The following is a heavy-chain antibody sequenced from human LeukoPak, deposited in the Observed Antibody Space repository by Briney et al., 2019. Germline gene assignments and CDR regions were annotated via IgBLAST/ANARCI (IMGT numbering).Heavy chain of an antibody. CDR3: ARDRRYYYGSGSYLIWFDP. CDR1: GFTFSSYG. Sequence: PGRPLRLSCAASGFTFSSYGMHWVRQAPGKGLEWVAVISYDGSNKYYADSVKGRFTISRDNSKNTLYLQMNSLRAEDTAVYYCARDRRYYYGSGSYLIWFDPWGQGTLVTVSS. CDR2: ISYDGSNK. D-gene: IGHD3-10*01. J-gene: IGHJ5*02. V-gene: IGHV3-30*03.